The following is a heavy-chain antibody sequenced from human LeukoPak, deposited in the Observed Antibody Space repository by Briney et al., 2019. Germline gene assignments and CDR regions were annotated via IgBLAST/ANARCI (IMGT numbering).Heavy chain of an antibody. V-gene: IGHV4-59*01. J-gene: IGHJ6*02. CDR3: ARVSVVYGMDV. CDR1: GGSISSYY. CDR2: MYYTGST. Sequence: NPSETLSLTCTVSGGSISSYYWSWIRQPPGKGLEWIGYMYYTGSTNYNPSLKSRVTISLATSKTQFSLKLSSVTPADTAVYYCARVSVVYGMDVWGQGTTVTVSS.